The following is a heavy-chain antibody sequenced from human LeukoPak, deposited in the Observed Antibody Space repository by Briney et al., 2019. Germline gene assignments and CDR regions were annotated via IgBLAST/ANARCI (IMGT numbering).Heavy chain of an antibody. CDR3: ATGGFVVGYYYYYMDV. D-gene: IGHD1-26*01. CDR2: FDPEDGET. J-gene: IGHJ6*03. V-gene: IGHV1-24*01. Sequence: GASVKVSCMVSGYTLTELSMHWVRQAPGKGLEWMGGFDPEDGETIYAQKFQGRVTMTEDTSTDTAYMELSSLRSEDTAVYYCATGGFVVGYYYYYMDVWGKGTTVTVSS. CDR1: GYTLTELS.